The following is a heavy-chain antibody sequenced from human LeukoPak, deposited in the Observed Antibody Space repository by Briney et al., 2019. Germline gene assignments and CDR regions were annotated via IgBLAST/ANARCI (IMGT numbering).Heavy chain of an antibody. Sequence: PGGSLRLSCAASGFTFTSYEMNRVRQAPGKGLEWVSYISSSGSTIYYADSVKGRFTISRDNAKNSLYLQMNSLRAEDTAVYYCARDSAAIAVTYWGQGTLVTVSS. J-gene: IGHJ4*02. CDR2: ISSSGSTI. V-gene: IGHV3-48*03. CDR3: ARDSAAIAVTY. D-gene: IGHD6-19*01. CDR1: GFTFTSYE.